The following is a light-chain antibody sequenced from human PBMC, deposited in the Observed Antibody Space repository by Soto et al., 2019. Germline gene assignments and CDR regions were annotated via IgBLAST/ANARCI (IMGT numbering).Light chain of an antibody. CDR2: GAS. Sequence: EIVITQSPATLSVSPGERATLSCRASQSVRSNLAWYQQKPGQAPRLLIYGASTRDTGIPARFSGSGAGTECTRTISNLQSEDFAVYHCQQYDKWTRTFGQGTKVDIK. V-gene: IGKV3-15*01. J-gene: IGKJ1*01. CDR3: QQYDKWTRT. CDR1: QSVRSN.